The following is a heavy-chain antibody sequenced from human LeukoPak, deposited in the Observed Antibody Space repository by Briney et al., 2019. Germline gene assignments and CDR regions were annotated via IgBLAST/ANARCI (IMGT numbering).Heavy chain of an antibody. CDR1: GFTFSSYA. J-gene: IGHJ4*02. D-gene: IGHD2-2*01. V-gene: IGHV3-23*01. CDR2: ISGGGGST. CDR3: ASSTSWRSQFDY. Sequence: GGSLRLSCAASGFTFSSYAMTWVRQAPGKGLEWVSAISGGGGSTYYADSVKGRFTISRDNSKNTLYLQMNSLRAEDTAVYYCASSTSWRSQFDYWGQGTLVTVSS.